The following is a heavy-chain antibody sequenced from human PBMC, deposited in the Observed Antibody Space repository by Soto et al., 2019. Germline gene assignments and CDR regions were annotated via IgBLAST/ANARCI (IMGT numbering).Heavy chain of an antibody. J-gene: IGHJ6*02. V-gene: IGHV4-34*01. CDR2: INHSGST. CDR3: ASLYGSGSYYNDRDYYYGMDV. Sequence: AXETLSLPCAVYGGSFSGYYWSGIRQPPGKGLEWIGEINHSGSTNYNPSLKSRVTISVDTSKNQFSLKLSSVTAADTAVYYCASLYGSGSYYNDRDYYYGMDVWGQGTTVTVSS. CDR1: GGSFSGYY. D-gene: IGHD3-10*01.